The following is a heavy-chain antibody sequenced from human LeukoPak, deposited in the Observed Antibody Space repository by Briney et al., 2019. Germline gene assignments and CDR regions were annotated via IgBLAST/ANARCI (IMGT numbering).Heavy chain of an antibody. CDR1: GFTFSSYA. Sequence: PGGSLRLSCAASGFTFSSYAMSWVRQAPGKGLEWVSAISGSGGSTYYADSVKGRFTISRDNSKNTLYLQMNSLRAEDTAVYYXXXXXXXRYVLRFLEDNSGPYMDVWGKGTTVTVSS. V-gene: IGHV3-23*01. J-gene: IGHJ6*03. CDR3: XXXXXXRYVLRFLEDNSGPYMDV. D-gene: IGHD3-3*01. CDR2: ISGSGGST.